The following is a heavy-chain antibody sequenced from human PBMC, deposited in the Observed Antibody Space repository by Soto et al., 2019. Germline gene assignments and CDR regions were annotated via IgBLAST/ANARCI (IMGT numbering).Heavy chain of an antibody. D-gene: IGHD1-20*01. CDR3: ARDQGYFRGYNWNRDAFDI. Sequence: ASVKVSCKASGGTFSSYAISWVRQAPGQGLEWMGGIIPIFGTANYAQKFQGRVTITADESTSTAYIELSSLRSEDTAVYYCARDQGYFRGYNWNRDAFDIWGQGTMVTVSS. CDR2: IIPIFGTA. J-gene: IGHJ3*02. CDR1: GGTFSSYA. V-gene: IGHV1-69*13.